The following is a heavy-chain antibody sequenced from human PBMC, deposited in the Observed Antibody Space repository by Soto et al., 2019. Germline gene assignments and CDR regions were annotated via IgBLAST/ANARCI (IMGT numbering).Heavy chain of an antibody. CDR1: GFTLTTYT. V-gene: IGHV3-21*01. Sequence: EVQLVESGGGLVKPGGSLRLSCAASGFTLTTYTMNWVRQAPGMGLEWVSSINGRGNYKYYTDSVEGRFTISRDNAQNSLYLQMNSLSAEDTAVYYCAREDGVVGATSAFDYWGQGTLVTVSS. CDR2: INGRGNYK. D-gene: IGHD1-26*01. J-gene: IGHJ4*02. CDR3: AREDGVVGATSAFDY.